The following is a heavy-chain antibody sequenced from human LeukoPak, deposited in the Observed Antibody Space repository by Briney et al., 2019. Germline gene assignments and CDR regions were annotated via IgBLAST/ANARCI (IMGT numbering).Heavy chain of an antibody. Sequence: GGSLRLSCAASGFTVKDNFMSWVRQAPGKGLEWVSVLYSGGATYYADSVKGRFTISRDNSKDIVFLQMNDLRTEDTAFYYCTRDSANYHFAYWGQGALVTVSS. V-gene: IGHV3-66*01. D-gene: IGHD4/OR15-4a*01. CDR1: GFTVKDNF. CDR3: TRDSANYHFAY. J-gene: IGHJ4*02. CDR2: LYSGGAT.